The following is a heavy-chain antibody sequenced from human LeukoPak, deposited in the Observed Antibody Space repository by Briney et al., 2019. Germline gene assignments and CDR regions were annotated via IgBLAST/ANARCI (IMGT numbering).Heavy chain of an antibody. J-gene: IGHJ4*02. CDR2: ISRSGAT. CDR3: ARDQGDYGDHRYFDH. D-gene: IGHD4-17*01. CDR1: GASTKPYC. Sequence: SETLSLTCAVSGASTKPYCWNWIRQPAGKGLEWIGRISRSGATNYNPSLKSRVTMSVDASKKQLQFSLRLSSVTAADTAVYYCARDQGDYGDHRYFDHWGQGTLVTVSS. V-gene: IGHV4-4*07.